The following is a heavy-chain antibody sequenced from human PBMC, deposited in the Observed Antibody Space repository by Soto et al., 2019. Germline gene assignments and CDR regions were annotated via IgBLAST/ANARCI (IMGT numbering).Heavy chain of an antibody. CDR2: IYYSGST. D-gene: IGHD1-1*01. Sequence: QVQLQESGPGLVKPSQTLSLTCTVSGGSISSGGYYWSWIRQHPGKGLEWIGYIYYSGSTYYNPSLKSRXXIXVXXSKNQFSLKLSSVTAADTAVYYCAREGVLYLEEDYWGQGTLVTVSS. CDR3: AREGVLYLEEDY. CDR1: GGSISSGGYY. J-gene: IGHJ4*02. V-gene: IGHV4-31*03.